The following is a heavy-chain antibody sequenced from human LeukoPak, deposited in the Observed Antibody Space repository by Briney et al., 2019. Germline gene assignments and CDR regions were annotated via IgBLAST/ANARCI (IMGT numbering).Heavy chain of an antibody. CDR1: GFTFNYFA. V-gene: IGHV3-23*01. D-gene: IGHD3-22*01. J-gene: IGHJ4*02. CDR3: AKIRGRYDSSGYLFDY. Sequence: GGSLRLSCAASGFTFNYFAMSWVRQAPGKGLEWVSAISGSGGSTYYADSVKGRFTISRDNSKNTLYLQMNSLRAEDTAVYYCAKIRGRYDSSGYLFDYWGQGTLVTVSS. CDR2: ISGSGGST.